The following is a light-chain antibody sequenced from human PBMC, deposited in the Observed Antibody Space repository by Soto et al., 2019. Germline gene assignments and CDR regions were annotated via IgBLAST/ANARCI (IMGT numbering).Light chain of an antibody. CDR3: QQYNSYST. Sequence: DIHETESPSSLFASVGDRVTITYQASQDISNFLNWYQQTPGKAPNLLIYDASNLETGVPSRFSGSGSGTEFTLTISRLPPDDSATYYCQQYNSYSTFGQGTKVDIK. CDR2: DAS. J-gene: IGKJ1*01. V-gene: IGKV1-33*01. CDR1: QDISNF.